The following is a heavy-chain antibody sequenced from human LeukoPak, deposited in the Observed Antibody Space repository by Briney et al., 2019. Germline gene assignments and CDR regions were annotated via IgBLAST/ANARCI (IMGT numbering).Heavy chain of an antibody. Sequence: GGSLRLSCAASGFTVSSNYMSWVRQAPGKGLEWVSVAYGGGSTYYADSVKGRFTISRDNSKNTLYLQMNSLRAEDTAVYYCARTYGSGSPYFDYWGQGTLVTVSS. V-gene: IGHV3-53*01. CDR3: ARTYGSGSPYFDY. CDR2: AYGGGST. D-gene: IGHD3-10*01. CDR1: GFTVSSNY. J-gene: IGHJ4*02.